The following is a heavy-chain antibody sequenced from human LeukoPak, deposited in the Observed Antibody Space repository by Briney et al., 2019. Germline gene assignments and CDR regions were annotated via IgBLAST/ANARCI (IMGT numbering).Heavy chain of an antibody. Sequence: GGSLRLSCAASGFTFSSYAMSWVRQAPGKGLEWVSAISGSGGTIYYADSVKGQFTISRDSAKTSLFLQMNSLRDEDTAVYYCARAYSSSSGRDAFDSWGLGTLVTVSS. J-gene: IGHJ3*02. D-gene: IGHD6-6*01. V-gene: IGHV3-23*01. CDR2: ISGSGGTI. CDR3: ARAYSSSSGRDAFDS. CDR1: GFTFSSYA.